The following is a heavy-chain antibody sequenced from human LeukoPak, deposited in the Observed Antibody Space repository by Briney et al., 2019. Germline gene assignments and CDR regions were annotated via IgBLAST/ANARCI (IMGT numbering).Heavy chain of an antibody. CDR2: ISGDSGTA. CDR1: GFTFSRYS. V-gene: IGHV3-23*01. Sequence: GGSLRLSCAASGFTFSRYSMNWVRQAPGKGLEWVSVISGDSGTAVYRDSVEGRFTISRDNSKNTLFLHMNSLRAEDTAVYYCAKKAQVTAGAAYIDYWGQGTLVTVSS. D-gene: IGHD2-21*02. J-gene: IGHJ4*02. CDR3: AKKAQVTAGAAYIDY.